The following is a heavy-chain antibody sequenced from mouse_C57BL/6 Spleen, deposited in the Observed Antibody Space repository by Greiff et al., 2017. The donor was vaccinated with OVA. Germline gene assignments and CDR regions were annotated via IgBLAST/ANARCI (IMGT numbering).Heavy chain of an antibody. J-gene: IGHJ4*01. CDR2: IYPGDGDT. Sequence: QVQLQQSGPELVKPGASVKISCKASGYAFSSSWMNWVKQRPGKGLEWIGRIYPGDGDTNYNGKFKGKATLTADKSSSTAYMQLSSLTSEDSAVYFCALCPLYYYGSSYGSWGQGTSVTVSS. V-gene: IGHV1-82*01. CDR3: ALCPLYYYGSSYGS. D-gene: IGHD1-1*01. CDR1: GYAFSSSW.